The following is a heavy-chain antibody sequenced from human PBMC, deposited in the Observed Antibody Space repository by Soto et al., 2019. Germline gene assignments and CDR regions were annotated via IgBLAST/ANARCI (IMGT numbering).Heavy chain of an antibody. Sequence: EVQLVESGGGLVTPGGSLRLSCAASGFTFTRYSMNWVRQAPGKGLEWVTSISSTTNYIYYGDSMKGRFTISRDNAKNSLYLEMISLRAEDTAVYYCARESEDLTSNFDYWGQGTLVTVSS. J-gene: IGHJ4*02. CDR2: ISSTTNYI. V-gene: IGHV3-21*06. CDR1: GFTFTRYS. CDR3: ARESEDLTSNFDY.